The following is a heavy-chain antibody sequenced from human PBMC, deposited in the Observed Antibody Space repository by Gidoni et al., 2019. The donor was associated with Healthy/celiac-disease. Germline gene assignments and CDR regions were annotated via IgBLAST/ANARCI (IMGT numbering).Heavy chain of an antibody. CDR2: ISGSGGST. V-gene: IGHV3-23*01. D-gene: IGHD6-13*01. Sequence: EVQLLESGGGLVQPGGSLRLSCAASGFTFSSYARSWVRQAPGKGLEWVSAISGSGGSTYYADSVKGRFTISRDNSKNTLYLQMNSLRAEDTAVYYCAKDRGSSWLRQGSYYFDYWGQGTLVTVSS. CDR1: GFTFSSYA. J-gene: IGHJ4*02. CDR3: AKDRGSSWLRQGSYYFDY.